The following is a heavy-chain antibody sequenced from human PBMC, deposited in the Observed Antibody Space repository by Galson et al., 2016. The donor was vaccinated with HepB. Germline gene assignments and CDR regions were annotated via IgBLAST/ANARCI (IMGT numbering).Heavy chain of an antibody. V-gene: IGHV4-59*01. J-gene: IGHJ6*02. D-gene: IGHD3-16*01. Sequence: SETLSLTCTVSDGSISSYYWSWSWIRQAPGKALEWIGCINYSGSTNYNPSLKSRVTISVDTSTNQFSLKVTSVTAADTAVYYCAREAGRLGDGLIDVWGQGPTVTVSS. CDR1: DGSISSYY. CDR2: INYSGST. CDR3: AREAGRLGDGLIDV.